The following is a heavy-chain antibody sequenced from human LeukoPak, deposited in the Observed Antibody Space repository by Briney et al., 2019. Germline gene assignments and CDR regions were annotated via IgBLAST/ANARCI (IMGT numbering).Heavy chain of an antibody. CDR3: ARTKYYDSSVSFDY. Sequence: PGGSLRLSCAASGFTVSSNYMSWVRQAPGKGLEWVSVIYGGGSTYYADSVKGRFTMSRDNSKNTLYLQMNSLRAEDTAVYYCARTKYYDSSVSFDYWGQGTLVTVSS. V-gene: IGHV3-53*01. J-gene: IGHJ4*02. D-gene: IGHD3-22*01. CDR1: GFTVSSNY. CDR2: IYGGGST.